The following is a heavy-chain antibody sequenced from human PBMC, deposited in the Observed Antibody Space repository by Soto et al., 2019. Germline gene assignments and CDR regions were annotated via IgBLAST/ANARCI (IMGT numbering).Heavy chain of an antibody. V-gene: IGHV4-59*01. CDR3: ARDLWGYCGTDCYPLDV. Sequence: PSGTLYLTCTVSGGSISSYYWSWIRQPPGKGLEWIGYMYNTGSTIYNPSLKSRVTISVDTSKNQFSLKLNSVTAADTAVYYCARDLWGYCGTDCYPLDVWGQGTMVTVSS. J-gene: IGHJ6*02. CDR2: MYNTGST. D-gene: IGHD2-21*02. CDR1: GGSISSYY.